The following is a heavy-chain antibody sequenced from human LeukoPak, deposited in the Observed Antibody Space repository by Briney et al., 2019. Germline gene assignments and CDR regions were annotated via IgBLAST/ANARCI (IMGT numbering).Heavy chain of an antibody. V-gene: IGHV4-59*01. CDR3: ARSYQLHTDWFDP. D-gene: IGHD2-2*01. CDR2: IYYSGST. Sequence: SETLSLTCTVSGGSISSYYWSWIRQPPGEGLEWIGYIYYSGSTNYNPSLKSRVTISVDTSKNQFSLKLSSVTAADTAVYYCARSYQLHTDWFDPWGQGTLVTVSS. CDR1: GGSISSYY. J-gene: IGHJ5*02.